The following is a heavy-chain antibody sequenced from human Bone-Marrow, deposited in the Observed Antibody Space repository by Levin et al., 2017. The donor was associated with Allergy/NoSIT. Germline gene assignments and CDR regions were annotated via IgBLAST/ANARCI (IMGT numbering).Heavy chain of an antibody. CDR3: TRGAGSYPWAVFDH. V-gene: IGHV3-30*04. D-gene: IGHD3-10*01. Sequence: PGGSLRLSCAASEFIFSRYPMHWVRQAPGKGLEWVAVMSNDGNFKSYADSVKGRFTISRDNSEDTLYLQMNSLRPEDTGVYFCTRGAGSYPWAVFDHWGLGTLVTVSS. J-gene: IGHJ4*02. CDR1: EFIFSRYP. CDR2: MSNDGNFK.